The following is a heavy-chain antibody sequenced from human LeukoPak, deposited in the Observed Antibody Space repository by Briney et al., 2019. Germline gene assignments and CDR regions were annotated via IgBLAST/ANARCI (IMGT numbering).Heavy chain of an antibody. CDR3: ARGVVVVVAATRGIFEAFDI. CDR2: IYYSGST. Sequence: SQTLSLTCTVSGGSISSGDYYWSWLRQPPGKGLEWIGYIYYSGSTYYNPSLKSRVTISVDTSKNQFSLKLSSLTAADTAVYYCARGVVVVVAATRGIFEAFDIWGQGTMVTVSS. CDR1: GGSISSGDYY. V-gene: IGHV4-30-4*01. J-gene: IGHJ3*02. D-gene: IGHD2-15*01.